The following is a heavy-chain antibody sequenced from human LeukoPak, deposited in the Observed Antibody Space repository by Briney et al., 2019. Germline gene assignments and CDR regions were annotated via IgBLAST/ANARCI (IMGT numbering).Heavy chain of an antibody. V-gene: IGHV4-59*01. CDR3: ARDEAAAVAGTRDFQH. Sequence: SETLSLTCTVSGGSISSYYWSWIRQPPGKGLEWIAYIYYSGSTNYNPSLKSRVTISVDTSKNQFSLKLSSVTAADTAVYYCARDEAAAVAGTRDFQHWGQGTLVTVSS. J-gene: IGHJ1*01. CDR2: IYYSGST. D-gene: IGHD6-19*01. CDR1: GGSISSYY.